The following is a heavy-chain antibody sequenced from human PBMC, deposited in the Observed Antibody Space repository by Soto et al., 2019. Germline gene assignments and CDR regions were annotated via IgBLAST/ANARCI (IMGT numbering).Heavy chain of an antibody. CDR1: GFDFSSHG. CDR2: IWHDGSKM. V-gene: IGHV3-33*01. CDR3: ASDDGITGVKY. J-gene: IGHJ4*02. Sequence: QVQLVESGGGVVQPGRSLRLSCTASGFDFSSHGFHWVRQAPGKGLEWVSAIWHDGSKMYYADSLKGRFTVSRDDPKSTLYLQMNSLRAEDTAVYHCASDDGITGVKYWGQGTLVTVSS. D-gene: IGHD1-20*01.